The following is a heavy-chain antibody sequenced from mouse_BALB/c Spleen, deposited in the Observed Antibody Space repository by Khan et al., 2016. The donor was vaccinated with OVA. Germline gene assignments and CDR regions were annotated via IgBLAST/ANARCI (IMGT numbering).Heavy chain of an antibody. CDR2: INPSNGYT. Sequence: VKLQESGAELARPGASVKMSCKASGYTFTSYTIHWIKKRPGQGLEWIGYINPSNGYTNYNQKFKDKATLTTDKSSTTAYLQLSSLTSDDSAVYNCLRDGAYHRNDGWFAYWGQGTLVTVSA. V-gene: IGHV1-4*01. J-gene: IGHJ3*01. CDR1: GYTFTSYT. D-gene: IGHD2-14*01. CDR3: LRDGAYHRNDGWFAY.